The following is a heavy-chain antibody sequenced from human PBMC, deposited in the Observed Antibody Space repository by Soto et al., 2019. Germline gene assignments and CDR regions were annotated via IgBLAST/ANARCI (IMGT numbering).Heavy chain of an antibody. CDR3: ARDYRGSSGWYVRKWELPLEIMFDY. V-gene: IGHV1-3*01. CDR2: INAGNGNT. Sequence: GASVKVSCKASGYTFTSYAMHCVRQAPGQRLEWMGWINAGNGNTKYSQKFQGRVTITRDTSASTAYMELSSLRSEDTAVYYCARDYRGSSGWYVRKWELPLEIMFDYWGQGTLVTVSS. D-gene: IGHD6-19*01. CDR1: GYTFTSYA. J-gene: IGHJ4*02.